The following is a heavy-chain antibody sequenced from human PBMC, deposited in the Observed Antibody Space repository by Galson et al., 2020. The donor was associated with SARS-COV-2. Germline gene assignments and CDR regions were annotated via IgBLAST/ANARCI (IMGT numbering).Heavy chain of an antibody. CDR3: ARRYVYGLCPYWCFDL. CDR2: IYQSGAT. Sequence: SETLSLTCAVSCGPINSGGYSWTWIRQPPGKDLEWLGYIYQSGATHYNPSLKSRLTISVDRSKNQLSLDLRSVNVADSAVYYCARRYVYGLCPYWCFDLWGRGTLFTVSS. V-gene: IGHV4-30-2*01. CDR1: CGPINSGGYS. J-gene: IGHJ2*01. D-gene: IGHD5-18*01.